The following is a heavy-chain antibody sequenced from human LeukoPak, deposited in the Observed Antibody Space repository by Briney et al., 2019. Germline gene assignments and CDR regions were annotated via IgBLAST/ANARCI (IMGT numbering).Heavy chain of an antibody. Sequence: GRSLRLSCAASGFTFDDYAMSWVRQAPGKGLEWVSAISGSGGSTYYADSVKGRFTISRDNSKNTLYLQMNSLRAEDTAVYYCAKEIRYFDWLSQGVFDYWGQGTLVTVSS. D-gene: IGHD3-9*01. CDR3: AKEIRYFDWLSQGVFDY. CDR2: ISGSGGST. V-gene: IGHV3-23*01. J-gene: IGHJ4*02. CDR1: GFTFDDYA.